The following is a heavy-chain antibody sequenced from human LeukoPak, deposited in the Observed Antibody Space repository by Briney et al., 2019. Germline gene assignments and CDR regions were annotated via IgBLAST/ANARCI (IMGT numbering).Heavy chain of an antibody. CDR1: GASISGYY. D-gene: IGHD1-1*01. CDR3: ARVGSTTRDAFDI. J-gene: IGHJ3*02. V-gene: IGHV4-59*08. Sequence: SETLSLTCTVSGASISGYYWSWIRQPPGKGLEWIGNIHYSGGTNYSPSLKSRLTMSVDTSKNQFSLKLSSVTAADTAVYYCARVGSTTRDAFDIWGQGTMVTVSS. CDR2: IHYSGGT.